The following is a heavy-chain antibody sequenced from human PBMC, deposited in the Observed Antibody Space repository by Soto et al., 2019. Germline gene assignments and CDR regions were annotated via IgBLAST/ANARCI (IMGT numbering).Heavy chain of an antibody. Sequence: GGSLRLSCAASGFTFSNAWMNWVRQAPGKGLEWVGRIKSKTDGGTTVHAAPVKGRFTISRDDSKNTLYLQMNSLKTEDTAVYFCTFISAAGPDYWGQGTMVTVSS. D-gene: IGHD6-13*01. CDR1: GFTFSNAW. CDR2: IKSKTDGGTT. J-gene: IGHJ4*02. CDR3: TFISAAGPDY. V-gene: IGHV3-15*07.